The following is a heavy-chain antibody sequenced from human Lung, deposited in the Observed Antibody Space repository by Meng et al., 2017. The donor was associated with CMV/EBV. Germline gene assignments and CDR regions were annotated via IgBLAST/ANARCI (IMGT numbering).Heavy chain of an antibody. J-gene: IGHJ4*02. V-gene: IGHV3-30*02. CDR2: IRHDGTNK. CDR3: AKDLLLFGGRNSYMDY. CDR1: GFRFDDYG. Sequence: GESLKISCAASGFRFDDYGMHWVRQTPGKGLEWVAFIRHDGTNKFYGDSVKGRFTISRDNCKNTVYLQMNSLSDEETAVYYSAKDLLLFGGRNSYMDYWGQGTPVTVSS. D-gene: IGHD3/OR15-3a*01.